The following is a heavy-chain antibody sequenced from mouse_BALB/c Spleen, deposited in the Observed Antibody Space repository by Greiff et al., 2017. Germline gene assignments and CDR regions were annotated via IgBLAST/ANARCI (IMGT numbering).Heavy chain of an antibody. CDR3: TRDDCDGRAPFAY. CDR1: GYTFTSYW. V-gene: IGHV1-69*02. J-gene: IGHJ3*01. Sequence: QVQLQQPGAELVKPGASVKLSCKASGYTFTSYWMHWVKQRPGQGLEWIGEIDPSDSYTNYNQKFKGKATLTVDKSSSTAYMQLSSLTSEDSAVYYCTRDDCDGRAPFAYWGQGTLVTVSA. CDR2: IDPSDSYT. D-gene: IGHD2-4*01.